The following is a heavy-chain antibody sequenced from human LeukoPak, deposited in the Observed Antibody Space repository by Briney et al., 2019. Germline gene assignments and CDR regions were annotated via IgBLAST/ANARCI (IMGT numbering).Heavy chain of an antibody. Sequence: GGSLRLSCAASGFTLSSYAMSWVRQAPGKGLEWVSFMSGSGDDTKYADSVKGRFIISRDKTKNTLYLQMKSLRAEDTAVYYCAKCLYSYGPPHFDFWGQGTLVTVSS. V-gene: IGHV3-23*01. CDR3: AKCLYSYGPPHFDF. CDR1: GFTLSSYA. CDR2: MSGSGDDT. D-gene: IGHD5-18*01. J-gene: IGHJ4*02.